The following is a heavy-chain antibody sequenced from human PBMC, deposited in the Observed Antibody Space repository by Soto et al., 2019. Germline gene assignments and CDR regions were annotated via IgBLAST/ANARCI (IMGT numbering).Heavy chain of an antibody. J-gene: IGHJ4*02. Sequence: SETLSLTCAVYGGSFSGYYWSWIRQPPGKGLEWIGEINHSGSTNYNPSLKSRVTISVDTSKNQFSLKLSSVTAAATAVYYCGRLEGLATISYYFDYWGQGALVTVSS. CDR2: INHSGST. V-gene: IGHV4-34*01. D-gene: IGHD3-9*01. CDR1: GGSFSGYY. CDR3: GRLEGLATISYYFDY.